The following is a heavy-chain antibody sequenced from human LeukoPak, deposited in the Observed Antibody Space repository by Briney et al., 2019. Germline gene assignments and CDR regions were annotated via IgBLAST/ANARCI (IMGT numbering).Heavy chain of an antibody. J-gene: IGHJ3*02. D-gene: IGHD6-19*01. CDR1: GLTFSRHD. Sequence: GGSLRLSCAASGLTFSRHDMHWVRQVTGKGLEWVSAIGTLADTFYSDSVKGRFTISRENAKSSLYLQMSSLRAGDTAVYYCATGRSSGLFYAFDRWGRGTMVTVSS. CDR3: ATGRSSGLFYAFDR. CDR2: IGTLADT. V-gene: IGHV3-13*01.